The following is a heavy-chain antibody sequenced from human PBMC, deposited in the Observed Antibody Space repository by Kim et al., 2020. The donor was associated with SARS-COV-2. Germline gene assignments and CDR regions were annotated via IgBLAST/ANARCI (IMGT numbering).Heavy chain of an antibody. CDR2: IKSKTDGGTT. D-gene: IGHD5-12*01. CDR1: EFTFSNAW. Sequence: GGSLRLSCAASEFTFSNAWMSWVRQAPGKGLEWVGRIKSKTDGGTTDYAAPVKGRFTISRDDSKNTLYLQMNSLKTEDTAVYYCTTDILISGYLEMFDYWGQGTLVTVSS. J-gene: IGHJ4*02. CDR3: TTDILISGYLEMFDY. V-gene: IGHV3-15*01.